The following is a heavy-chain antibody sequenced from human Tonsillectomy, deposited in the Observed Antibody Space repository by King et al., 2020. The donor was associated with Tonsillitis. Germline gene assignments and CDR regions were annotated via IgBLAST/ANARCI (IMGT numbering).Heavy chain of an antibody. V-gene: IGHV3-33*08. CDR1: GFTFSFYG. CDR3: ARAMGPYSYDTSGSYHDY. J-gene: IGHJ4*02. CDR2: IWYDGNNK. D-gene: IGHD3-22*01. Sequence: VQLVESGGGVVQLGRSLRLSCEASGFTFSFYGMHWVRQAPGKGLEWVAVIWYDGNNKNYADSVRGRFTISRDNSMNTLYLQLNSLGAEDTAVYYCARAMGPYSYDTSGSYHDYWGQGTLVTVSS.